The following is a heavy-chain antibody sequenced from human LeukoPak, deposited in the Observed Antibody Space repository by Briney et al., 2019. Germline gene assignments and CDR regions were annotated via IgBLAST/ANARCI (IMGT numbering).Heavy chain of an antibody. J-gene: IGHJ4*02. D-gene: IGHD6-13*01. V-gene: IGHV1-18*01. CDR1: GYTFNTYG. CDR3: ARGSSSWHNYFDY. CDR2: ISPYNGNT. Sequence: ASVKVSCKPSGYTFNTYGITWVRQAPGQGLEWMGWISPYNGNTNYAQKFQGRVTLTTDTSTSTAYMELSSLRSEDTAVYYCARGSSSWHNYFDYWGQGTLVTVSS.